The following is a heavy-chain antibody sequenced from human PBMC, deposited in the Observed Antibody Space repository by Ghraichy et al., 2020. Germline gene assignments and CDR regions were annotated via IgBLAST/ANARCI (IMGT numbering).Heavy chain of an antibody. CDR3: ATGAPEVGATSWYFDL. CDR2: IYSGGST. CDR1: GFTVSSNY. Sequence: GESLNISCAASGFTVSSNYMSWVRQAPGKGLEWVSVIYSGGSTYYADSVKGRFTISRDNSKNTLYLQMNSLRAEDTAVYYCATGAPEVGATSWYFDLWGRGTLVTVS. J-gene: IGHJ2*01. V-gene: IGHV3-53*01. D-gene: IGHD1-26*01.